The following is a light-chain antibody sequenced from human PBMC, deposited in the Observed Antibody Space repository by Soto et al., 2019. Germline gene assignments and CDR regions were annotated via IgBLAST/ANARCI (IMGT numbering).Light chain of an antibody. CDR1: QSVSSSY. J-gene: IGKJ1*01. Sequence: EIVLTQSPGTLSLSRGERATLSCRASQSVSSSYLAWYQQKPGQAPRLLIYGTSSRATAIPDRFSGSGSGTDFTLTISRLEPEDFAVYYCQQYGSSSWTFGQGTKV. V-gene: IGKV3-20*01. CDR2: GTS. CDR3: QQYGSSSWT.